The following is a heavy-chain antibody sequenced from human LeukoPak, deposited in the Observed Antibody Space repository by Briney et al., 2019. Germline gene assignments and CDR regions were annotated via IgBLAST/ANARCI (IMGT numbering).Heavy chain of an antibody. V-gene: IGHV3-11*01. CDR1: GFTFSDYY. CDR2: ISSSSTI. D-gene: IGHD3-22*01. J-gene: IGHJ4*02. CDR3: ARDRTDYYYDSSGYDY. Sequence: GGSLRLSCAASGFTFSDYYMSWIRQAPGKGLEWVSYISSSSTIYYADSVKGRFTISRDNAKNSLYLQMNSLRAEDTAVYYCARDRTDYYYDSSGYDYWGQGTLVTVSS.